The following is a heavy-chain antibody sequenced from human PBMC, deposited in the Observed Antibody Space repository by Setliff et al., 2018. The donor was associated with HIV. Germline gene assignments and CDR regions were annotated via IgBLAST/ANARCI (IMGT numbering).Heavy chain of an antibody. Sequence: GASVKVSCKASGYIFGNYGINWVRQAPGQGLEWMGWISGHNGNTNSAQKVQGRVIMTTDTSTSTAYMELRSLRSDDAAVYYCTRGPWSKVVTTDTFDIWGQGTMVT. CDR3: TRGPWSKVVTTDTFDI. CDR1: GYIFGNYG. CDR2: ISGHNGNT. D-gene: IGHD1-26*01. V-gene: IGHV1-18*01. J-gene: IGHJ3*02.